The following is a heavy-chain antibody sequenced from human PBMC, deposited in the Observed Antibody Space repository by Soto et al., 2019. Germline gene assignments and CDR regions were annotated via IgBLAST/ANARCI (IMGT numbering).Heavy chain of an antibody. J-gene: IGHJ6*02. CDR1: GFIFDDYA. CDR3: SKGLEYATSAQGMVV. V-gene: IGHV3-9*01. D-gene: IGHD2-8*01. Sequence: PGGSLRLSCAASGFIFDDYAMHWVRQAPGKGLEWVSGINWNSGSISYADSVRGRFTISRDNAKNSLYLQMNSLRAEDTALYYCSKGLEYATSAQGMVVWGQGTTLTASS. CDR2: INWNSGSI.